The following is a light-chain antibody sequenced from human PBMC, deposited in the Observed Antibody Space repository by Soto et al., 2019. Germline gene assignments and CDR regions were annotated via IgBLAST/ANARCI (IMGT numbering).Light chain of an antibody. CDR1: NIGSKS. J-gene: IGLJ2*01. CDR2: YDS. V-gene: IGLV3-21*04. Sequence: SYELTQPPSVSVAPGKTARITCGGNNIGSKSVHWYQQKPGQAPVLVIYYDSDRPSGIPERFSGSNSGNTATLTTSRVEAGDEADYYCQVWDSSSDPLFGGGTQLTVL. CDR3: QVWDSSSDPL.